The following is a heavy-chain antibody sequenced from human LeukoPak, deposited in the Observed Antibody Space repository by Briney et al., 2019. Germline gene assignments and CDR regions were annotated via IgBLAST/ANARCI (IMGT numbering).Heavy chain of an antibody. D-gene: IGHD3-3*01. J-gene: IGHJ5*02. CDR3: ARLGLYYDFWSGNARWFDP. CDR1: GGSISSYY. Sequence: SETLSLTCTVSGGSISSYYWSWIRQPPGXXLEWIGYIYYSGSTNYNPSLKSRVTISVDTSKNQFSLKLSSVTAADTAVYYCARLGLYYDFWSGNARWFDPWGQGTLVTVPS. V-gene: IGHV4-59*08. CDR2: IYYSGST.